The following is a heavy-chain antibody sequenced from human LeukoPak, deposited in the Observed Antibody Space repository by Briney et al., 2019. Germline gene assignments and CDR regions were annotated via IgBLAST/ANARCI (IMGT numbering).Heavy chain of an antibody. V-gene: IGHV4-59*01. CDR1: GGSISSYY. J-gene: IGHJ4*02. CDR2: IYYSGST. CDR3: ARDYGSGSQPFDY. Sequence: SETLSLTGTVSGGSISSYYWSWIRQPPGKGLELIGYIYYSGSTNYNPSLKSRVTISVDTSKNQFSLKLSSVTAADTAVYYCARDYGSGSQPFDYWGQGTLVTVSS. D-gene: IGHD3-10*01.